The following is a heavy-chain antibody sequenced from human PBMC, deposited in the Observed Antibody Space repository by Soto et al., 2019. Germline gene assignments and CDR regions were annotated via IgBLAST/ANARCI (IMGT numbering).Heavy chain of an antibody. V-gene: IGHV4-59*01. Sequence: PSETLSLTCTVSSDSSSSYKWSWIRQPPGKGLEWIGYIYYSGRTNYNPSLKSRVTISVDTSKNQFSLRLSSVTAADTAVYYCVRDVHPLGWFDPWGQGTLVTVSS. CDR2: IYYSGRT. CDR1: SDSSSSYK. J-gene: IGHJ5*02. CDR3: VRDVHPLGWFDP. D-gene: IGHD3-10*01.